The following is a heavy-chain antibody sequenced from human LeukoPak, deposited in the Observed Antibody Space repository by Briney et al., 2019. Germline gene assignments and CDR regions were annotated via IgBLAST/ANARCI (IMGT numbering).Heavy chain of an antibody. Sequence: GGSLRLPCAASGFTFSDYYMNWIRQSPGKGLEWVSYISNSGSIIYYADSVKGRFTISRDNAKNSLYLQMNSLRAEDTAVYYCARAAKFEFYFDYWGQGTLVTVSS. D-gene: IGHD3-10*01. CDR1: GFTFSDYY. J-gene: IGHJ4*02. V-gene: IGHV3-11*04. CDR3: ARAAKFEFYFDY. CDR2: ISNSGSII.